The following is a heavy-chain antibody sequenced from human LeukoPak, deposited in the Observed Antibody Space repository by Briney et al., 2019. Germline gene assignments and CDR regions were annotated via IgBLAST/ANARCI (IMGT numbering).Heavy chain of an antibody. CDR3: ARIIISTKYYSGLDV. V-gene: IGHV3-30*03. D-gene: IGHD3-3*02. CDR2: ISYDGNNM. J-gene: IGHJ6*02. Sequence: PGRSLRLSCAGSGFTFSTYVIHWVRQTPGKGLEWAALISYDGNNMYYADSVKGRFTISRDNSKNTVYLQMDSLRPEDTAVYYCARIIISTKYYSGLDVWGQGTTVTVSS. CDR1: GFTFSTYV.